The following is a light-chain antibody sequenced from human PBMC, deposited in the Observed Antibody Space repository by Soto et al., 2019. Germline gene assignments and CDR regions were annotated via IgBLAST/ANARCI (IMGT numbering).Light chain of an antibody. V-gene: IGLV1-44*01. CDR2: TNN. Sequence: QSVLTQPPSASGTPGQRVTISCSGSSSNIGTHTVHWFRQVPGTAPKLLIYTNNQRPSGVPDQFSGSNSGTSVSLGISGLHSEDEADYYSAAWDYSLNCVVFGGGTKVTVL. J-gene: IGLJ2*01. CDR1: SSNIGTHT. CDR3: AAWDYSLNCVV.